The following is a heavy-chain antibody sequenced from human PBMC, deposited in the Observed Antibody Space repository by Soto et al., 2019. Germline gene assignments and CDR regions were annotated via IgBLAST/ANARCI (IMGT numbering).Heavy chain of an antibody. J-gene: IGHJ4*02. CDR3: ARDFGEYVGH. V-gene: IGHV1-2*02. CDR2: INPNSGGT. D-gene: IGHD4-17*01. Sequence: GASVKVSCKASGYTFTGFYIQWLRQAPGQGLEWMGWINPNSGGTSYAQKFQGRVTMTRDSSITTAYMELSSLRSDDTAVYFCARDFGEYVGHWGQGTLVTVSS. CDR1: GYTFTGFY.